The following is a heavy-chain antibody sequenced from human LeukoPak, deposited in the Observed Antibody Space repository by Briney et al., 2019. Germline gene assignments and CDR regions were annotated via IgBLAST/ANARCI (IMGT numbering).Heavy chain of an antibody. J-gene: IGHJ4*02. CDR1: GGTFSSYA. CDR2: IIPIFGTA. D-gene: IGHD3-10*01. Sequence: SVKVSCKASGGTFSSYAISWVRQAPGQGLEWMGGIIPIFGTANYAQKFQGRDTITADESRSTAYMELSSLRSEDTAVYYCARDHSDMVRGVTLFDYWGQGTLVTVSS. V-gene: IGHV1-69*13. CDR3: ARDHSDMVRGVTLFDY.